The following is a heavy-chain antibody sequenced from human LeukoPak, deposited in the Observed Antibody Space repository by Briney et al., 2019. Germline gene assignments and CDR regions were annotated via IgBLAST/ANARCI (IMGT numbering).Heavy chain of an antibody. V-gene: IGHV3-33*01. CDR3: ARDPSSRAAAGRGDY. D-gene: IGHD6-13*01. CDR1: GFTFSSYG. J-gene: IGHJ4*02. Sequence: GGSLRLSCAASGFTFSSYGMHWVRQAPGKGLEWVAVIWYDGSNKYYADSVKGRFTISRDNSKNTSYLQMNSLRSEDTAIYYCARDPSSRAAAGRGDYWGQGTQVTVSS. CDR2: IWYDGSNK.